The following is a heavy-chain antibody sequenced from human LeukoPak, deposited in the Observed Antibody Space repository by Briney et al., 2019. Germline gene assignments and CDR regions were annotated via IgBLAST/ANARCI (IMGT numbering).Heavy chain of an antibody. J-gene: IGHJ4*02. Sequence: GESLKISCKGSGYSFTSDWIGWVRQMPGKGLEWMGIIYPSGSDTRYSPSFQGQVSISADKSISTAYLQWTGLKASDTAMYYCARAVVSSGYHPDYFDYWGQGTLVTVSS. V-gene: IGHV5-51*01. CDR2: IYPSGSDT. CDR3: ARAVVSSGYHPDYFDY. D-gene: IGHD3-22*01. CDR1: GYSFTSDW.